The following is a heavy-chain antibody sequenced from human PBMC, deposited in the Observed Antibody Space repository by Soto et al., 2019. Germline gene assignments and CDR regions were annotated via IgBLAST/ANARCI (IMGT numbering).Heavy chain of an antibody. V-gene: IGHV2-5*02. J-gene: IGHJ4*02. CDR1: GFSLSTSGVG. CDR2: IYWDDDK. Sequence: QITLKESGPTLVKPTQTLTLTCTFSGFSLSTSGVGVGWIRQPPGKALEWLALIYWDDDKRYSPSLKSRLTITKDPSQNQVVLTMTNMDPVDTATYYCAHGPVVAAPFDYWGQGTLVTVSS. CDR3: AHGPVVAAPFDY. D-gene: IGHD2-15*01.